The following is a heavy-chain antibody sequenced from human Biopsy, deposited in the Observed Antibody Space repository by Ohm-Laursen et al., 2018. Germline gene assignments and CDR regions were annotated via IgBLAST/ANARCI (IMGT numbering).Heavy chain of an antibody. Sequence: SLRLSCTASGFTFSSHAMSWVRQAPGKGLEWVSAIGGSGGGTYYADSVKGRLTISRDDSKNTVYLQMNSLRVEDRAVYYCARPMSRVVAYGMDVWGQGTTVTVSS. CDR3: ARPMSRVVAYGMDV. CDR1: GFTFSSHA. J-gene: IGHJ6*02. CDR2: IGGSGGGT. D-gene: IGHD2-15*01. V-gene: IGHV3-23*01.